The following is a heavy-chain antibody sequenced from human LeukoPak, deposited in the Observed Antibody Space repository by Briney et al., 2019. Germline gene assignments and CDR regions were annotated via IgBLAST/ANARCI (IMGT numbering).Heavy chain of an antibody. CDR2: ISSSSSTI. CDR1: GFTFSSYE. CDR3: AREMGGSSWSYYYYYYMDV. Sequence: GGSLRLSCAASGFTFSSYEMNWVRQAPGKGLEWVSYISSSSSTIYYADSVKGRFTISRANAKNSLYLQMNSLRAEDTAVYYCAREMGGSSWSYYYYYYMDVWGKGTTVTVSS. V-gene: IGHV3-48*01. J-gene: IGHJ6*03. D-gene: IGHD6-13*01.